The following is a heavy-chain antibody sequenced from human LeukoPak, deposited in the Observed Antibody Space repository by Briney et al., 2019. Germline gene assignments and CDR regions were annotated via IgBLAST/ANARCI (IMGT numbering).Heavy chain of an antibody. V-gene: IGHV4-59*01. CDR3: ARDQGGYDYHFDY. CDR2: IYYSGST. D-gene: IGHD5-12*01. Sequence: SETLSLTCAVSGGSISSYYWSWIRQPPGKGLEWIGYIYYSGSTNYNPSLKSRVTISVDTSKNQFSLKLSSVTAADTAVYYCARDQGGYDYHFDYWGQGTLVTVSS. J-gene: IGHJ4*02. CDR1: GGSISSYY.